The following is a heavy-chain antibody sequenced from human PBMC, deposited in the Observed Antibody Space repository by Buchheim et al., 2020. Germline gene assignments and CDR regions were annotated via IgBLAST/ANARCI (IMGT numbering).Heavy chain of an antibody. Sequence: QVQLQESGPGLVKPSQTLSLTCTVSGGSISSGGYYWSWIRQHPGKGLEWIGYIYYSGSTYYNPSLKSRVTISVDTSKNLFSLKLSSVTAADTAVYYCARLNDIRITIFGVGNNWFDPWGQGTL. CDR3: ARLNDIRITIFGVGNNWFDP. J-gene: IGHJ5*02. CDR2: IYYSGST. D-gene: IGHD3-3*01. CDR1: GGSISSGGYY. V-gene: IGHV4-31*03.